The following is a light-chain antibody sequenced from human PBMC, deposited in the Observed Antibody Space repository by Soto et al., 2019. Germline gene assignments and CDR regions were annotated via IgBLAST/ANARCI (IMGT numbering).Light chain of an antibody. CDR3: QQSGSSRT. CDR2: GAS. CDR1: QSVSSSY. V-gene: IGKV3-20*01. J-gene: IGKJ1*01. Sequence: EIVLTQSPGTLSLSPGERATLSCRARQSVSSSYLAWYQLKPGQAPRLLIYGASSRATGIPDRFSGSGSGTDFTITIGRLEPDDLGVYYGQQSGSSRTLGQGTKVKLK.